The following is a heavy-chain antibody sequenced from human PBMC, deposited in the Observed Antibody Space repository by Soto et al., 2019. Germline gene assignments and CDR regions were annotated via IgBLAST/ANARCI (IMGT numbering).Heavy chain of an antibody. J-gene: IGHJ4*02. Sequence: GSLRLSCAASGFAFSSYAIDWVRQARGKGLRWVSAISGSGVSTYYADSVKGRFTISRDNSKNTLYLQMNSLRAEDTAVYYCAKSPGMYYYDSSGYYHYDYWGQGTLVTVSS. CDR1: GFAFSSYA. V-gene: IGHV3-23*01. D-gene: IGHD3-22*01. CDR2: ISGSGVST. CDR3: AKSPGMYYYDSSGYYHYDY.